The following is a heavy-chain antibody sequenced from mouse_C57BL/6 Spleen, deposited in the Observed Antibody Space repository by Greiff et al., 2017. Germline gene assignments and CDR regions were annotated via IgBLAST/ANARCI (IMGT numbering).Heavy chain of an antibody. CDR3: ARKIYDYDAFAY. CDR2: IYPSDSET. Sequence: QVQLQQPGAELVRPGSSVKLSCKASGYTFTSYWMDWVKQRPGQGLEWIGNIYPSDSETHYNQKFKDKATLTVDKSSSTAYMQLSSLTSDDSAVYYCARKIYDYDAFAYWGQGTLVTVSA. J-gene: IGHJ3*01. V-gene: IGHV1-61*01. D-gene: IGHD2-4*01. CDR1: GYTFTSYW.